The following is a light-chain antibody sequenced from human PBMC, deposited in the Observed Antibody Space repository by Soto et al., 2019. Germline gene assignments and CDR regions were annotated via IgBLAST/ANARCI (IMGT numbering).Light chain of an antibody. V-gene: IGKV3-20*01. CDR1: QYVRSNY. J-gene: IGKJ1*01. CDR3: QQYGVSPWT. CDR2: ITS. Sequence: EIVLTQSPGTLSLSPGERATLSCRASQYVRSNYVAWYQQKPGQTPRLLIYITSSRVPGIPERFSGSGSGTDFTLTISRLEPEDVAVYFCQQYGVSPWTFGQGTKVEMK.